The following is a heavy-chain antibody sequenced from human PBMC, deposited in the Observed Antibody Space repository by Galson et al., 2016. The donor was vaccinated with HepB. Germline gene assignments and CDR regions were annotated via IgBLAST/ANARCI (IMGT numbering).Heavy chain of an antibody. J-gene: IGHJ4*02. CDR1: GGSISTYY. Sequence: SETLSLTCTVSGGSISTYYWSWIRQPPGKGLEWIGYIFNDGSGSANYNPSLKSRISISQDTSKKQFSLRLTSVTPADTAIYYCARDNWGSLDYWGQGTLVTVSS. CDR3: ARDNWGSLDY. D-gene: IGHD7-27*01. V-gene: IGHV4-59*01. CDR2: IFNDGSGSA.